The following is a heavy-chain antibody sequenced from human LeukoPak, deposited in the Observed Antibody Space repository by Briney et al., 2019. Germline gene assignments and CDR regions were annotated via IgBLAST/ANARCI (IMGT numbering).Heavy chain of an antibody. Sequence: GGSLRLSCAASGFTFSSYAMHWVRQAPGKGLEWVAVISYDGSNKYYADSVKGRFTISRDNSKNTLYLQMNSLRAEDTAVYYCARTPGYKTPPSFYYYYGMDVWGQGTTVTVSS. CDR1: GFTFSSYA. D-gene: IGHD5-24*01. CDR3: ARTPGYKTPPSFYYYYGMDV. J-gene: IGHJ6*02. CDR2: ISYDGSNK. V-gene: IGHV3-30-3*01.